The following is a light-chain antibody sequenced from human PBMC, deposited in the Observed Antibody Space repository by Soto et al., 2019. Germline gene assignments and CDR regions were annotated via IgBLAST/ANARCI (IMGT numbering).Light chain of an antibody. J-gene: IGLJ2*01. CDR3: QTWGTGLVV. V-gene: IGLV4-69*01. CDR2: VTSDGSH. CDR1: SGHSRYA. Sequence: QPVLTQLPSASASLGASVKLTCTLRSGHSRYAIAWHQQQPEKGPRYLMKVTSDGSHIKGYAIPDRFSGSSSGAERYLTISSLQSEDEADYYCQTWGTGLVVFGGGTKLTVL.